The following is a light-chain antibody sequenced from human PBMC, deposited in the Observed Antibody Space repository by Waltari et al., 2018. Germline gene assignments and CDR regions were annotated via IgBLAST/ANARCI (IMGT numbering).Light chain of an antibody. J-gene: IGKJ2*02. CDR2: SAV. V-gene: IGKV1-17*03. CDR3: LQYHAYPCT. CDR1: QAIGNR. Sequence: DIQMTQSPSVMSASVGDRVSFTCRASQAIGNRLAWFQQKPGEGPQRLVFSAVSLQSGVPSRFRRTASGTEFTLTISRLQPEDFATYYCLQYHAYPCTFGQGTKLEMK.